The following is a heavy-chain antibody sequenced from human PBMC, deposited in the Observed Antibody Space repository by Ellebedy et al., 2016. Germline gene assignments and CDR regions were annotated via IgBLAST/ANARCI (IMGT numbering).Heavy chain of an antibody. J-gene: IGHJ3*01. D-gene: IGHD3-16*01. Sequence: GGSLRLXXAASGFTFSHYWMNWVRQAPGKGLEWVSYISEKSQTFYADSVRGRFTISRDNAKNTLYLQMNSLRAEDTAVYYCASAFIHYGAFDVWGQGTMVTVSS. V-gene: IGHV3-69-1*01. CDR3: ASAFIHYGAFDV. CDR1: GFTFSHYW. CDR2: ISEKSQT.